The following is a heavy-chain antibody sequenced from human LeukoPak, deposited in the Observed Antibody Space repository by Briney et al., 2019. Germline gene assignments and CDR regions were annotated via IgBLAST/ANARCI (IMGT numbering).Heavy chain of an antibody. CDR3: ARSFLVCSSTSCYKSPSGY. CDR2: MNPNSGNT. Sequence: ASVKISCKGSGYTFTSYDINWVRQATGQGLEWMGWMNPNSGNTGYAQKFQGRVTITRNTSISTAYMELSSLRSEDTAVYYCARSFLVCSSTSCYKSPSGYWGQGTPVTVSS. D-gene: IGHD2-2*02. V-gene: IGHV1-8*03. J-gene: IGHJ4*02. CDR1: GYTFTSYD.